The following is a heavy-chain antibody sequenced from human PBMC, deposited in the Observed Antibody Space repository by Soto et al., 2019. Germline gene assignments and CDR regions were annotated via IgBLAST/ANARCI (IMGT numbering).Heavy chain of an antibody. CDR2: IYYSGST. CDR3: ARAPYCSGGSCYSWGYYFDY. Sequence: SETLSLTCTVSGGSISSGGYYWSWIRQHPGKGLEWIGYIYYSGSTYYNPSLKSRVTISVDTSKNQFSLKLSSVTAADTAVYYCARAPYCSGGSCYSWGYYFDYWGQGTLVTVSS. D-gene: IGHD2-15*01. J-gene: IGHJ4*02. CDR1: GGSISSGGYY. V-gene: IGHV4-31*03.